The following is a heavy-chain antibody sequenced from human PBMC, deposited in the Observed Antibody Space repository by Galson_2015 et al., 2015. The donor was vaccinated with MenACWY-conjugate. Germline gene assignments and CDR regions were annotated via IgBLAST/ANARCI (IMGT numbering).Heavy chain of an antibody. CDR2: TYYRSKWYN. CDR3: ARGIAAAADPLTLNWFDP. CDR1: GDSVSSNSAA. V-gene: IGHV6-1*01. J-gene: IGHJ5*02. Sequence: CAISGDSVSSNSAAWNWIRQSPSRGLEWLGRTYYRSKWYNDYAVSVKSRITINPDTSKNQFSLQLNSVTPEDTAVYYCARGIAAAADPLTLNWFDPWGQGTLVTVSS. D-gene: IGHD6-13*01.